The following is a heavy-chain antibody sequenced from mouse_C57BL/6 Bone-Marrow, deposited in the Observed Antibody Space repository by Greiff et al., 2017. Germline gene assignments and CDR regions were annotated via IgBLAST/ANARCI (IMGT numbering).Heavy chain of an antibody. J-gene: IGHJ2*01. CDR1: GFNIKDYY. V-gene: IGHV14-2*01. CDR3: ARGGYGSSYDFDF. Sequence: VQLQQSGAELVKPGASVKLSCTASGFNIKDYYMHWVKQRTEQGLEWIGRIDPEDGENKYAPKFKGKATITADTSSNTAYLQLSSLTSEDTAVYYCARGGYGSSYDFDFGGQGTTLTVSS. D-gene: IGHD1-1*01. CDR2: IDPEDGEN.